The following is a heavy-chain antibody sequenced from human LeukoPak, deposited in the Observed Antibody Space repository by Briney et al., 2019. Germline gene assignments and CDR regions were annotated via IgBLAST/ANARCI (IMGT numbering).Heavy chain of an antibody. D-gene: IGHD3-22*01. CDR3: ARDANYYDSSGYDGPDRHPDY. CDR1: GYTFTSYG. V-gene: IGHV1-18*01. J-gene: IGHJ4*02. Sequence: ASVKVSCKASGYTFTSYGISWVRQAPGQGLEWMGWISAYNGNTNYAQKLQGRVTMTTDTSTSTAYMELRSLRSDDTAVYYCARDANYYDSSGYDGPDRHPDYWGQGTLVTVSS. CDR2: ISAYNGNT.